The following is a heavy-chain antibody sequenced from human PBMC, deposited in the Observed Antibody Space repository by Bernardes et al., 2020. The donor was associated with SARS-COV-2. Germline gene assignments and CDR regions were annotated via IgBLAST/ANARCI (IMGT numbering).Heavy chain of an antibody. D-gene: IGHD2-8*01. CDR2: IKNKASSYAT. Sequence: GGSLRLSCAASGFTFSGYGVYWARQASGKGLEWVGRIKNKASSYATEYAASVKGRFTISRDDSKNRAFLQLNSLKPEDTAVYFCSTDGTDDHGTNSRPWGQGTLVTVSS. CDR1: GFTFSGYG. CDR3: STDGTDDHGTNSRP. J-gene: IGHJ5*02. V-gene: IGHV3-73*01.